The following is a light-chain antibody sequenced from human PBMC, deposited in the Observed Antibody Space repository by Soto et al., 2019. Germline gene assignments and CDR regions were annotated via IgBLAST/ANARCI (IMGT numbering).Light chain of an antibody. V-gene: IGKV2-30*02. CDR1: QSLVHSDGNTY. CDR3: MQATYWPWT. CDR2: KVS. Sequence: DVVLTQSPLSLPVTLGQPASISCRSSQSLVHSDGNTYLSWFQQRPGQSPRRLIYKVSNWDSGVPDRFSGSASGTDFTLKISRVEAEDVGFYYCMQATYWPWTFGQGTKVAIK. J-gene: IGKJ1*01.